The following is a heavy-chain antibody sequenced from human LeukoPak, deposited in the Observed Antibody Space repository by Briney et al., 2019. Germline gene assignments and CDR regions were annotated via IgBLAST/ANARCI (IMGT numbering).Heavy chain of an antibody. CDR1: GYTFTGYY. V-gene: IGHV1-2*02. Sequence: ASVKVSCKASGYTFTGYYMHWVRQAPGQGLEWMGWINPNSGGTNYAQKFQGRATMTRDTSISTAYMELSRLRSDDTAVYYCARVLGYCSSTSCYRTYWFDPWGQGTLVTVSS. D-gene: IGHD2-2*02. CDR3: ARVLGYCSSTSCYRTYWFDP. CDR2: INPNSGGT. J-gene: IGHJ5*02.